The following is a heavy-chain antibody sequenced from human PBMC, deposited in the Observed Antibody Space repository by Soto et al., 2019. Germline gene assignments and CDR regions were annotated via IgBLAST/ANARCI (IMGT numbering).Heavy chain of an antibody. J-gene: IGHJ4*02. D-gene: IGHD6-25*01. Sequence: QVQLVESGGGVVQPGRSLRLSCAASGFTFSSYVMHWVRQAPGKGLEWVALISYDGSNKYYADSVKGRFTISRDNSKNTLYLQMNSLSTEDAAVYYCTRDRLSTNYFDYWGQGALVTVSS. V-gene: IGHV3-30-3*01. CDR2: ISYDGSNK. CDR1: GFTFSSYV. CDR3: TRDRLSTNYFDY.